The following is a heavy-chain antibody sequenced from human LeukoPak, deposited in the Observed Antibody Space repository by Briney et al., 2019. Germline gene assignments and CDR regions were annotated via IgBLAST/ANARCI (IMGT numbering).Heavy chain of an antibody. CDR1: GGSSSAYY. CDR2: NNHSGST. D-gene: IGHD2-21*02. Sequence: TSETLSLTCAVYGGSSSAYYWSWIRQPPGKGLEWIGENNHSGSTDYNPSLKSRVTISVDTSKNQFSLKLSSVTAADTAVYYCARGGFYCGGDYYFDYWGQGTLVTVSS. J-gene: IGHJ4*02. V-gene: IGHV4-34*01. CDR3: ARGGFYCGGDYYFDY.